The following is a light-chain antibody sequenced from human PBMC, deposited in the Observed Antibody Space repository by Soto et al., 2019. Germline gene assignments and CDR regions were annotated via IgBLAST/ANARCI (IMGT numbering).Light chain of an antibody. CDR1: QSISNY. V-gene: IGKV1-39*01. Sequence: DIQMTQSPSSLSASVGDRVTISCRASQSISNYLNLYQQKPGKAPKLLIYASFTLQSGVPSRFSGTGSGTDFTLTISSLQPEDFGTYYCQQSYSSPETFGQGTKVEI. CDR3: QQSYSSPET. J-gene: IGKJ1*01. CDR2: ASF.